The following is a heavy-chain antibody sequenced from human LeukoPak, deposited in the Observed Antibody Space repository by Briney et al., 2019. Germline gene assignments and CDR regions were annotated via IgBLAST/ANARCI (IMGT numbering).Heavy chain of an antibody. CDR2: ISYDGSNK. D-gene: IGHD4-17*01. CDR1: GFTFSSYG. J-gene: IGHJ3*02. Sequence: GGSLRLSCAASGFTFSSYGMHWVRQAPGKGLEWVAVISYDGSNKYYADSVKGRFTISRDNSKNTLYLQMNSLRAEDTAVYYCARDRGYGDYVGAFDIWGQGTMVTVSS. CDR3: ARDRGYGDYVGAFDI. V-gene: IGHV3-30*03.